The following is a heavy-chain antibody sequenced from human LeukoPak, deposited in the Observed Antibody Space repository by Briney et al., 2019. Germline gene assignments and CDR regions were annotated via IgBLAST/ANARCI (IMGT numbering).Heavy chain of an antibody. CDR3: AKDPSEVGATGFDY. CDR2: ISSSSSYI. D-gene: IGHD1-26*01. CDR1: GFTFSSYS. Sequence: GGSLRLSCAASGFTFSSYSVNWVRQAPGKGLEWVSSISSSSSYIYYADSVKGRFTISRDNSKNTLYLQMNSLRAEDTAVYYCAKDPSEVGATGFDYWGQGTLVTVSS. J-gene: IGHJ4*02. V-gene: IGHV3-21*04.